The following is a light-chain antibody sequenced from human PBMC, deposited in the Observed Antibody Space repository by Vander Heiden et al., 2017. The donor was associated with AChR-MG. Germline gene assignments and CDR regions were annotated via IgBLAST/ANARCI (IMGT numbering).Light chain of an antibody. CDR3: QQRSSWPHA. V-gene: IGKV3-11*01. J-gene: IGKJ4*01. CDR1: QSVSRY. Sequence: EIVLTQSPVTLSLSPGERATLSCRASQSVSRYLAWYQQKLGQAPRLLIYDASNRAPGIPARFSGSGSGTDFILTISSLEPEDFAVYYCQQRSSWPHAFGGATKVEIK. CDR2: DAS.